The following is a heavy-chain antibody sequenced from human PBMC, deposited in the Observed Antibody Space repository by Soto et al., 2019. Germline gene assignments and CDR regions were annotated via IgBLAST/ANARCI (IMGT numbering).Heavy chain of an antibody. J-gene: IGHJ4*02. D-gene: IGHD3-22*01. CDR3: ARVDSSGYLGMYYFDN. CDR1: GFTFSDYY. V-gene: IGHV3-11*01. CDR2: ISSSGSTI. Sequence: GGSLRLSCAASGFTFSDYYMSWIRQAPGKGLEWVSYISSSGSTIYYADSVKGRFTISRDNAKNSLYLQMNSLRAEDTALYYSARVDSSGYLGMYYFDNWGQGTQVTVSS.